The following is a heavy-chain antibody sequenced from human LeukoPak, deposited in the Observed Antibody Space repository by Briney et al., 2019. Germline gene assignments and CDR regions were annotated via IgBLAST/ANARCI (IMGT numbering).Heavy chain of an antibody. J-gene: IGHJ4*02. CDR2: IYHSGST. CDR1: GGSISSSNW. V-gene: IGHV4-4*02. D-gene: IGHD3-3*01. CDR3: ARETYDFWSGYQYYFDY. Sequence: SETLSLTCAVSGGSISSSNWWTWVRQPPGKGLEWIGEIYHSGSTNYNPSLKSRVTISVDKSKNQFSLKLSSVTAADTAVYYCARETYDFWSGYQYYFDYWGQGTLVTVSS.